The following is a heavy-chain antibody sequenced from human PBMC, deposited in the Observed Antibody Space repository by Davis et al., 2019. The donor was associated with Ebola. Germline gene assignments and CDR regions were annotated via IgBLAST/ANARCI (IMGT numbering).Heavy chain of an antibody. Sequence: MPSETLSLTCTVSGGSISSYYWSWIRQPPGKGLEWIGYIYYSGSTKYNPSLKSRVTISVDTSKNQFSLKLSSVTAADTAVYYCARGAYDSSGYYDSDAFDIWGQGTMVTVSS. CDR1: GGSISSYY. CDR2: IYYSGST. CDR3: ARGAYDSSGYYDSDAFDI. V-gene: IGHV4-59*01. D-gene: IGHD3-22*01. J-gene: IGHJ3*02.